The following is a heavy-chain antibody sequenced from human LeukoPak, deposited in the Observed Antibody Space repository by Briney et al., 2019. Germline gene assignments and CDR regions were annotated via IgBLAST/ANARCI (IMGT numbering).Heavy chain of an antibody. CDR3: AVKRRNYFDY. CDR1: GVSISSSNW. Sequence: SETLSLTCAVSGVSISSSNWWSWVRQPPGKGLEWIGEIYPGGSTSYNPSLKSRVTISIDKSKNQFSLELTSVTAADTAVYYCAVKRRNYFDYWGQGTLVSVS. V-gene: IGHV4-4*02. J-gene: IGHJ4*02. CDR2: IYPGGST.